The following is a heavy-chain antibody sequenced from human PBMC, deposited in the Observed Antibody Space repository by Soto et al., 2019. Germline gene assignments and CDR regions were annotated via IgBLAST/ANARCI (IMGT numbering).Heavy chain of an antibody. D-gene: IGHD6-13*01. Sequence: EVQLLESGGGLVQPGGSLRRSCAASGFTFSSYAMSWVRQAPGKGLEWVSAISGSGGSTYYADSVKGRFTISRDNSKNTQYLQMNSLRAEDTAVYYCAKQSSSWMYYFDYWGQGTLVTVSS. CDR3: AKQSSSWMYYFDY. CDR1: GFTFSSYA. CDR2: ISGSGGST. V-gene: IGHV3-23*01. J-gene: IGHJ4*02.